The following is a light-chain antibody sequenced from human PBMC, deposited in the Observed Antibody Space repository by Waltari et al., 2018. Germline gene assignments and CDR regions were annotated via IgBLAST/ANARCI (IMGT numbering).Light chain of an antibody. CDR1: QSVSKY. CDR3: QKYGTLPAT. CDR2: DAS. J-gene: IGKJ1*01. Sequence: EIVLTQSQGTLSLSPGERATRSCSASQSVSKYLAWYQQKVGQPPRLLIYDASTRATFIPDRFIVSGFGTDFSLTISRLEPEDFAVYYCQKYGTLPATFGQGTKVEI. V-gene: IGKV3-20*01.